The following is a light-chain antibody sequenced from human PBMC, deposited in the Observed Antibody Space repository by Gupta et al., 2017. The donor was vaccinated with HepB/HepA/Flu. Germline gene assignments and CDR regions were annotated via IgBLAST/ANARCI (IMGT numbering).Light chain of an antibody. CDR3: SSDTSSSTVI. J-gene: IGLJ2*01. CDR1: SSDVGGYNY. Sequence: QSALTQPASVSGSPGQSITISCTGTSSDVGGYNYVSWYQQHPGKAPNLMIYDVSKRPAGVANRFSGSKSGNTASLTISGLQEEDEADYYCSSDTSSSTVIFGGGTKLTVL. CDR2: DVS. V-gene: IGLV2-14*01.